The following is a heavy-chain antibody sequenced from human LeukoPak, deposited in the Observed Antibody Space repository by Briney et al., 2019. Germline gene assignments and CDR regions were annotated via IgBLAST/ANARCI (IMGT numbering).Heavy chain of an antibody. J-gene: IGHJ6*02. D-gene: IGHD6-13*01. CDR3: ASYPRIAAASYYYYGMDV. CDR1: GGSISSGGYY. CDR2: IYYSGST. V-gene: IGHV4-31*03. Sequence: SETLSLTCTVSGGSISSGGYYRSWIRQHPGKGLEWIGYIYYSGSTYYNPSLKSRVTISVDTSKNQFSLKLSSVTAADTAVYYCASYPRIAAASYYYYGMDVWGQGTTVTVSS.